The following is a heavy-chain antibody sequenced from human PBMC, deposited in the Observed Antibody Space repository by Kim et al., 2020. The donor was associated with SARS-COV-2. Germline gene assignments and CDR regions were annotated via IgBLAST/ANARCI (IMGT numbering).Heavy chain of an antibody. CDR3: ARVDIVATIEGYGMDV. J-gene: IGHJ6*02. CDR2: IYYSGST. V-gene: IGHV4-61*01. Sequence: SETLSLTCTVSGGSVSSGSYYWSWIRQPPGKGLEWIGYIYYSGSTNYNPSLKSRVTISVDTSKNQFSLKLSSVTAADTAVYYCARVDIVATIEGYGMDVWGQGTTVTVSS. D-gene: IGHD5-12*01. CDR1: GGSVSSGSYY.